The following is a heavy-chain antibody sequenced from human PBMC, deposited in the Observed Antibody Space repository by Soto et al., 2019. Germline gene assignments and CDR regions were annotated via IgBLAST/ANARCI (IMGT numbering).Heavy chain of an antibody. Sequence: QVQLVESGGGVVQPGRSLRLSCAASGFTFSSYGMHWVRQAPGKGLEWVAVIWYDGSNKYYADSVKGRFTISRDNSKNALYRQTNSLRAENTSVYYCARHTAMVSGYGMDVWSQGTTLTVSS. CDR2: IWYDGSNK. J-gene: IGHJ6*02. D-gene: IGHD5-18*01. CDR3: ARHTAMVSGYGMDV. CDR1: GFTFSSYG. V-gene: IGHV3-33*01.